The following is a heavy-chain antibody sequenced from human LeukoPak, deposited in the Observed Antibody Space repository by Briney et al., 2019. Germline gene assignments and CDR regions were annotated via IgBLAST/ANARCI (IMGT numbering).Heavy chain of an antibody. CDR1: GFPFCGHW. CDR3: ARGGANRFDY. V-gene: IGHV3-7*04. Sequence: PGGSLRLSCAASGFPFCGHWMTWVRQAPGGGLEWVATIKEGGSEAYFGDFVKGRFAISRDNAKNSLYLQMNSLRGEDTAVYYGARGGANRFDYWGQGTLVTVSS. CDR2: IKEGGSEA. J-gene: IGHJ4*02. D-gene: IGHD3-16*01.